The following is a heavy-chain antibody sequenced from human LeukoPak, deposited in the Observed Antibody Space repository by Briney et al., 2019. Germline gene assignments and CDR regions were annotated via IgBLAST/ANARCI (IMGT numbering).Heavy chain of an antibody. D-gene: IGHD3-10*01. CDR1: GGSISSGGYY. Sequence: SQTLSLTCTVSGGSISSGGYYWSWIRQHPGKGLEWIGYIYYSGRTYYNPSLKSRVTISVDTSKNQFSLKLSSVTAADTAVYYCAREPMAIAYFDYWGQGTLVTVSS. V-gene: IGHV4-31*03. J-gene: IGHJ4*02. CDR2: IYYSGRT. CDR3: AREPMAIAYFDY.